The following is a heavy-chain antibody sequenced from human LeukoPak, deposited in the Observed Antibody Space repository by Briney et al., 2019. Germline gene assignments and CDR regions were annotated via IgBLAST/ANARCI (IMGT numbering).Heavy chain of an antibody. CDR3: ASRTVCSSTSCYADYYYYGMDV. CDR2: IDPSESYN. D-gene: IGHD2-2*01. V-gene: IGHV5-10-1*01. J-gene: IGHJ6*02. CDR1: GFTFTSYW. Sequence: GASLVISRKSSGFTFTSYWISWVRQLPGEGPEWMWRIDPSESYNNQRPSFQGHVTIAADKSISTAYLQWSSLKASDTAMYYCASRTVCSSTSCYADYYYYGMDVWGQGTTVTVSS.